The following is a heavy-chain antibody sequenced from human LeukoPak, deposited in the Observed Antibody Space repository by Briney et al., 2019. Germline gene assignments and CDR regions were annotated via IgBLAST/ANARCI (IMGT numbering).Heavy chain of an antibody. CDR3: ASPSDFWSGYLMYYFDY. J-gene: IGHJ4*02. V-gene: IGHV3-30*03. CDR1: GFTFSSYA. D-gene: IGHD3-3*01. CDR2: ISYDGSNK. Sequence: GGSLRLSCAASGFTFSSYAMSWVRQAPGKGLEWVAVISYDGSNKYYADSVKGRFTISRDNSKNTLYLQMNSLRAEDTAVYYCASPSDFWSGYLMYYFDYWGQGTLVTVSS.